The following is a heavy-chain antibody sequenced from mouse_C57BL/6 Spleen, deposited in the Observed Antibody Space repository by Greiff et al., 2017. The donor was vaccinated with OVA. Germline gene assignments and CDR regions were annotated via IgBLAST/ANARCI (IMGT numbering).Heavy chain of an antibody. CDR2: IRLKSDNYAT. V-gene: IGHV6-3*01. Sequence: EVKLVESGGGLVQPGGSMKLSCVASGFTFSNYWMNWVRQSPEKGLEWVAQIRLKSDNYATHYAESVKGRFTISRDDSKSSVYLQMNNLRAEDTGIYYCTGGEFLFAYWGQGTLVTVSA. CDR1: GFTFSNYW. CDR3: TGGEFLFAY. J-gene: IGHJ3*01.